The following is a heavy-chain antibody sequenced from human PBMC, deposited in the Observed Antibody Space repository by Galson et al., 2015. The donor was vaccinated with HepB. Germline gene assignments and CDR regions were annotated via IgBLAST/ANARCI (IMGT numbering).Heavy chain of an antibody. Sequence: SLRLSCAASGFTFSIYSMNWVRQAPGKGLEWVSYISSSSSTIYYADSVKGRFTISRDNAKNSLYLQMNSLRVEDTAVYYCARDTPGWPFADYFDYWGQGTLVTVSS. CDR3: ARDTPGWPFADYFDY. J-gene: IGHJ4*02. CDR1: GFTFSIYS. V-gene: IGHV3-48*04. D-gene: IGHD6-19*01. CDR2: ISSSSSTI.